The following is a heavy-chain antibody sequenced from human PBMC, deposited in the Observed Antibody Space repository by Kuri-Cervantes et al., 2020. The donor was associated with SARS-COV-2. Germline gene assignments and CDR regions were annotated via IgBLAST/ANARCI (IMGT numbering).Heavy chain of an antibody. V-gene: IGHV3-21*03. Sequence: GESLMISCAASGFTFSSYITNWVRQAPGKGLEWVSSISSSSSYIYYADSVKGRFTISRDNAKNSLYLQMNSLRAEDTAVYYCAREPGGTFDYWGQGTLVTVSS. CDR2: ISSSSSYI. CDR1: GFTFSSYI. CDR3: AREPGGTFDY. J-gene: IGHJ4*02. D-gene: IGHD3-16*01.